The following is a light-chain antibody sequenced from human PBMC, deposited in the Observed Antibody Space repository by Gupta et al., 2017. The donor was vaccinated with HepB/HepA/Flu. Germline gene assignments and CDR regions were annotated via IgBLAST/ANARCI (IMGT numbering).Light chain of an antibody. CDR2: SNN. Sequence: QSVLTQPPSASGTPGQRVTIPCSGSSSNIGSNTVNWYQQLPGTAPKLLIYSNNQRPSGVPDRFSGSKSGTSASLAIXGXQSEDEXDYYCAAWDDSLNGYVFGTGTKVTVL. CDR3: AAWDDSLNGYV. CDR1: SSNIGSNT. J-gene: IGLJ1*01. V-gene: IGLV1-44*01.